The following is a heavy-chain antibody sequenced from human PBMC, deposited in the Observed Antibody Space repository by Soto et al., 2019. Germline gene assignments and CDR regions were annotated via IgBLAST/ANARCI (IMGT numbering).Heavy chain of an antibody. D-gene: IGHD7-27*01. V-gene: IGHV4-59*08. Sequence: QVHLQESGPGLVKPSETLSLTCTVSGDSISTDYWSWIRQSPGKGLEWIGFIYYGGSTNYNPSLKRRVTTSVDTPKNQFSLKLSSVTAADTAVYYCAKNWNWGSLVHWGQGTLVTVSS. J-gene: IGHJ4*02. CDR1: GDSISTDY. CDR2: IYYGGST. CDR3: AKNWNWGSLVH.